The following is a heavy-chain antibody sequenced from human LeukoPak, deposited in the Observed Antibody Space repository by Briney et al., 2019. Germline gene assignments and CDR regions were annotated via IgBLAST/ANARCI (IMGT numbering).Heavy chain of an antibody. Sequence: GGSLRLSCAASGFTFSSYAMSWVRQAPGKGLEWVSAISGSGGSTYYADSVKGRFTISRDSSKNTLYLQMNSLRAEDTAVYYCARDRPIVVVPAVYFDYWGQGTLVTVSS. J-gene: IGHJ4*02. V-gene: IGHV3-23*01. D-gene: IGHD2-2*01. CDR2: ISGSGGST. CDR1: GFTFSSYA. CDR3: ARDRPIVVVPAVYFDY.